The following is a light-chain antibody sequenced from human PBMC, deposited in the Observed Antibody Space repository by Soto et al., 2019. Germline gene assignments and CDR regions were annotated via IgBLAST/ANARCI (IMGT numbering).Light chain of an antibody. CDR1: SSDIGHYNY. Sequence: QSALTQPASVSGSPGQSITISCTGTSSDIGHYNYVSWYQQHPGKAPKLMIYDVSNRPSGVSNRFSGSKSANTASLTVSGLQAEDEADYYCSSLTNSNTYVFGTGTKLTVL. CDR3: SSLTNSNTYV. J-gene: IGLJ1*01. CDR2: DVS. V-gene: IGLV2-14*03.